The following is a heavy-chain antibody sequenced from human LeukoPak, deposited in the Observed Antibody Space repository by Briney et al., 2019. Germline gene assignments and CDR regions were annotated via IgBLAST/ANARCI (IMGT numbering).Heavy chain of an antibody. CDR1: GFTFTSSA. Sequence: SVKVSCKASGFTFTSSAMQWVRQARGQRLEWIGWIVVGSGNTNYAQKFQERVTITRDMSTSTAYMELSSLRSEDTAVYYCAADPGYDSSGYQFDYWGRGTLVTVSS. CDR2: IVVGSGNT. D-gene: IGHD3-22*01. V-gene: IGHV1-58*02. J-gene: IGHJ4*02. CDR3: AADPGYDSSGYQFDY.